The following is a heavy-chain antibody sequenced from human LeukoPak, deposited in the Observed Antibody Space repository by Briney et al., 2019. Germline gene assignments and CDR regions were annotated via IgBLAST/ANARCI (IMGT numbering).Heavy chain of an antibody. V-gene: IGHV3-74*01. CDR3: ATLAYGPDY. J-gene: IGHJ4*02. CDR2: IDSDGHTT. Sequence: PGGSLRISLAALGFTFSRYWMPWGRQGPWKGLVWVSGIDSDGHTTFYADYVKGRFTISRDNARNTLFLQMNSLGAEDTAVYYCATLAYGPDYWGQGTLVTVSS. D-gene: IGHD3-10*01. CDR1: GFTFSRYW.